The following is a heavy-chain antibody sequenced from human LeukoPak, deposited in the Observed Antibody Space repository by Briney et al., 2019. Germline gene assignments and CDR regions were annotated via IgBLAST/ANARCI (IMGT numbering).Heavy chain of an antibody. CDR1: GVSMSSSPYY. CDR3: AREYTAMVKGGFDP. D-gene: IGHD5-18*01. CDR2: IYDSGNT. Sequence: NPSETLSLTCTVSGVSMSSSPYYWGWIRQPPGKGLEWIGTIYDSGNTNYNPSLKSRVTISVDTSKNQFSLKLSSVTAADTAVYYCAREYTAMVKGGFDPWGQGTLVTVSS. V-gene: IGHV4-39*07. J-gene: IGHJ5*02.